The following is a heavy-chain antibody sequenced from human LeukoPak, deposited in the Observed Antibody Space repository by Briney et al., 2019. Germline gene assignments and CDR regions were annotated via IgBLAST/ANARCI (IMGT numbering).Heavy chain of an antibody. CDR2: INPNSGGT. D-gene: IGHD3-3*01. J-gene: IGHJ6*03. CDR1: GYTFTGYY. Sequence: ASVKVSCKASGYTFTGYYMHWVRQAPGQGLEWMGWINPNSGGTNYAQKFQGRVTMTRDTSISTAYMELSRLRSDDTAVYYCARGYYDLWSGSYYYYMDVWGKGTTVTVSS. CDR3: ARGYYDLWSGSYYYYMDV. V-gene: IGHV1-2*02.